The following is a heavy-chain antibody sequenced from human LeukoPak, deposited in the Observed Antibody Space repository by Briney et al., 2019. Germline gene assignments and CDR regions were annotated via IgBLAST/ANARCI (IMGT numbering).Heavy chain of an antibody. D-gene: IGHD2-21*02. Sequence: GGSLRLSCAASGFTFSSYAMSWVRQAPGKGLEWVSAISVSGGSTYYADSVKGRFTISRDNAKNSLYLQMNSLRAEDTAVYYCAREAYCGGDCYSIDYWGQGTLVTVSS. CDR3: AREAYCGGDCYSIDY. V-gene: IGHV3-23*01. CDR1: GFTFSSYA. CDR2: ISVSGGST. J-gene: IGHJ4*02.